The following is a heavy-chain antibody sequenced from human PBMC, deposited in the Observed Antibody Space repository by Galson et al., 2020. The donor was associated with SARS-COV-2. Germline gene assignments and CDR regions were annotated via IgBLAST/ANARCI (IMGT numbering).Heavy chain of an antibody. CDR3: SASLYSTWNYGDS. CDR2: IYYSGDT. D-gene: IGHD1-1*01. Sequence: SETLSLTCTVSGGSISRSSYYWGWIRQPPGKGLEWIGSIYYSGDTYYNPSLKSRVTVSVDTSKSHFSLRLSSVTAADTAVYYCSASLYSTWNYGDSWGQGTLVTVSS. J-gene: IGHJ4*02. CDR1: GGSISRSSYY. V-gene: IGHV4-39*07.